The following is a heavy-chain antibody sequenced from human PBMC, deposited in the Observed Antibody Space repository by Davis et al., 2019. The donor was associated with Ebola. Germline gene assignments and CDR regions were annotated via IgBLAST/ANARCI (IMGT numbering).Heavy chain of an antibody. CDR3: AKGGSLIYSNPFGY. J-gene: IGHJ4*02. V-gene: IGHV3-33*06. Sequence: GESLKISCAASGFTFSSYGMHWVRQAPGKGLEWVAIIWYDGSSKDYADSVKGRFTISRDNSKNTLYLQMNSLRAEDTAVYYCAKGGSLIYSNPFGYWGQGTLVTVSS. CDR1: GFTFSSYG. CDR2: IWYDGSSK. D-gene: IGHD4-11*01.